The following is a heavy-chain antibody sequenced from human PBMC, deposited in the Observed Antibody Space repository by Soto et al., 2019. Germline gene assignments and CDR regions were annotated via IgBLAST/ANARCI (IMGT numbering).Heavy chain of an antibody. CDR1: VFTFSDYH. CDR2: ISSSVSTI. Sequence: VVSLRLSCSSSVFTFSDYHISWILQAPVNWLEWVSYISSSVSTIYYADSVKGRFTISRDKAKNSLYLQMNSLRAEDTAVYYCARDRLIEARKVPYYYGMDVWGQGNTVTVSS. CDR3: ARDRLIEARKVPYYYGMDV. V-gene: IGHV3-11*01. J-gene: IGHJ6*02. D-gene: IGHD6-6*01.